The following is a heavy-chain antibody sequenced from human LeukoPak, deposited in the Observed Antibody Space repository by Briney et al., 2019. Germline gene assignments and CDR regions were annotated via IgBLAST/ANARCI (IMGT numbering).Heavy chain of an antibody. CDR1: GYTFTSYG. CDR2: ISAYNGNT. CDR3: ARAGGRIGKGYFDY. J-gene: IGHJ4*02. V-gene: IGHV1-18*01. D-gene: IGHD3-10*01. Sequence: ASAKVSCKASGYTFTSYGISWVRQAPGQGLEWMGWISAYNGNTNYAQKLQGRVTMTTDTSTSTAYMELRSLRSDDTAVYYCARAGGRIGKGYFDYWGQGTLVTVSS.